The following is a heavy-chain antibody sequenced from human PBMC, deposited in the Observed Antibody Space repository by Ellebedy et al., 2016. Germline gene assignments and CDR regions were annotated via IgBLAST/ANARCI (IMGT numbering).Heavy chain of an antibody. CDR2: ISGSGGST. Sequence: GESLKISXAASGFTFSSYAMSWVRQAPGKGLEWVSAISGSGGSTYYADSVKGRFTISRDNSKNTLYLQMNSLRAEDTAVYYCAKDLRGGDYWGQGTLVTVSS. CDR3: AKDLRGGDY. D-gene: IGHD3-10*01. CDR1: GFTFSSYA. V-gene: IGHV3-23*01. J-gene: IGHJ4*02.